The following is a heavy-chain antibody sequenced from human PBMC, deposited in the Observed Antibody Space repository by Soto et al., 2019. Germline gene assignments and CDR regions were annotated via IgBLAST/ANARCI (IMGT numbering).Heavy chain of an antibody. CDR3: GRGKNWSDP. CDR1: GGSISSYY. V-gene: IGHV4-59*01. J-gene: IGHJ5*02. Sequence: PSETLSLTCTVSGGSISSYYWSWIRQPPGKGLEWIGYIYYSGSTNYNPSLKSRVTISVDTSKNQFSLKLSSVTAADTAVYYCGRGKNWSDPWGQGTLVTVSS. CDR2: IYYSGST.